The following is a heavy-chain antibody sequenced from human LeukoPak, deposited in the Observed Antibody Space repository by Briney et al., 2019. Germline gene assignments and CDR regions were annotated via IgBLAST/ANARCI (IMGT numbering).Heavy chain of an antibody. Sequence: PSATLSLTCTVSGGSISPYYWSWIRPPPGKGMEWIGYIYYSGTTNYNPSLKSRVTISLDTSKNQFSLKLSSVTAADTAVYYCATTFGSSWPTGDYWGQGTLVTVSS. D-gene: IGHD6-13*01. CDR2: IYYSGTT. J-gene: IGHJ4*02. CDR1: GGSISPYY. CDR3: ATTFGSSWPTGDY. V-gene: IGHV4-59*01.